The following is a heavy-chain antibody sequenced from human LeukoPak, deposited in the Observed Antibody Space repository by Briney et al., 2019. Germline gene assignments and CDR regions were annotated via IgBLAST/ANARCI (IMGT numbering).Heavy chain of an antibody. CDR3: ARHIAVGEDV. Sequence: KASETLSLTCTVSGGSISNYYWSWIRQPPGKGLEWLGYIYYSGSTTYNPSLKSRLTISVDASKNQFSLKLSSVTAADTAIYYCARHIAVGEDVWGQGTTVTVSS. CDR1: GGSISNYY. J-gene: IGHJ6*02. V-gene: IGHV4-59*01. D-gene: IGHD6-19*01. CDR2: IYYSGST.